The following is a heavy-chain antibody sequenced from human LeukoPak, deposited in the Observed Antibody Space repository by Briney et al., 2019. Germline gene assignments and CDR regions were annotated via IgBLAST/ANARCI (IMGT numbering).Heavy chain of an antibody. J-gene: IGHJ3*02. CDR1: GFTFSSYA. D-gene: IGHD3-22*01. V-gene: IGHV3-23*01. CDR2: ISGRGGST. Sequence: PGGSLRLSCAASGFTFSSYAMSWVRQAPGKGLEWVSAISGRGGSTYYADSVKGRFTISRDNSKNTLYLQMNSLRAEDTAVYYCAKALRRVTMIVVVLGSNAFDIWGQGTMVTVSS. CDR3: AKALRRVTMIVVVLGSNAFDI.